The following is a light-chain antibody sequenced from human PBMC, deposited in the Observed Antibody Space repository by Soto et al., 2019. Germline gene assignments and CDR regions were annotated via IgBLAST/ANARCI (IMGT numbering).Light chain of an antibody. Sequence: EIVLTQSPGTLSLSPGERATLSCRASQSVSGSYLDWYQQKPGQAPRLLIYGASSRATGIPDRFSGSGSRTDFTLTISRLDPEDFAVYYCQQYGSSPWTFGQGTKVEIK. V-gene: IGKV3-20*01. CDR2: GAS. J-gene: IGKJ1*01. CDR1: QSVSGSY. CDR3: QQYGSSPWT.